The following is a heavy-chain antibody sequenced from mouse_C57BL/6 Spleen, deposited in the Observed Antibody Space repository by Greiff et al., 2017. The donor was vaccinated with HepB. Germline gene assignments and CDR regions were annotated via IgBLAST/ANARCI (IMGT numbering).Heavy chain of an antibody. J-gene: IGHJ1*03. Sequence: EVQLVESGGGLVKPGGSLKLSCAASGFTFSDYGMHWVRQAPEQGLEWVAYISSGSSTIYYADTVKGRFTISRDNAKNTLFLQMTSLRSEDTAMYYCARRIATVVAKNWYVDVWGTGTTVTVSS. CDR2: ISSGSSTI. CDR3: ARRIATVVAKNWYVDV. CDR1: GFTFSDYG. D-gene: IGHD1-1*01. V-gene: IGHV5-17*01.